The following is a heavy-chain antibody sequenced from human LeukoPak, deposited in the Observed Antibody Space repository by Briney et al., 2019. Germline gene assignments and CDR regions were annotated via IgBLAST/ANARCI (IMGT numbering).Heavy chain of an antibody. Sequence: SETLSLTCAVSGYSISSGYYWGWIRQPPGKGLEWIGEINHSGSTNYNPSLKSRVTISVDTSKNQFSLKLSSVTAADTAVYYCARRTPDYWGQGTLVTVSS. CDR2: INHSGST. J-gene: IGHJ4*02. CDR3: ARRTPDY. V-gene: IGHV4-38-2*01. CDR1: GYSISSGYY.